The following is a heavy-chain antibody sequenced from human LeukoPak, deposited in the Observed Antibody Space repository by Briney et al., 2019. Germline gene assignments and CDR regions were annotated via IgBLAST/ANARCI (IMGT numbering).Heavy chain of an antibody. CDR1: GFTFSAYS. CDR2: NSVSGGGT. CDR3: VKDWRDESNCGGDCLQY. V-gene: IGHV3-23*01. Sequence: GGSLRLSCVASGFTFSAYSMTGVRKAPGKGLDWDSSNSVSGGGTYYADSVRGRFTISRDNSKNTLYLHMNSLRAEDTAVYYCVKDWRDESNCGGDCLQYWGQGTLVTVSS. J-gene: IGHJ4*02. D-gene: IGHD2-21*02.